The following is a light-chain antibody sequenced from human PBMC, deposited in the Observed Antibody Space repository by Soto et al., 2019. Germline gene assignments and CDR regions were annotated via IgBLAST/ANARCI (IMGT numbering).Light chain of an antibody. V-gene: IGLV1-40*01. CDR2: GNT. CDR3: QSYNSSLITLV. J-gene: IGLJ1*01. Sequence: QSVLTQPPSVSGAPGQRVTISCTGSSSNIGAGYDVHWYQRLPGTAPKLLIYGNTNRPSGVPDRFSGSKSDTSASLAITGLRVVDAADYYCQSYNSSLITLVLGPGTRLTVL. CDR1: SSNIGAGYD.